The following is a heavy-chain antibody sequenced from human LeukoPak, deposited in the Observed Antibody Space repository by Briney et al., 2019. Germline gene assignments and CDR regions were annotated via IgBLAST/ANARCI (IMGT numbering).Heavy chain of an antibody. CDR3: ARDMSVPKGIAVAGARLPSYYYYMDV. V-gene: IGHV3-53*05. J-gene: IGHJ6*03. D-gene: IGHD6-19*01. Sequence: PGGSLTLSCAASGFTVSNKYMTWLRQAPGKGLEGFSLIYKDSRTYYADPVKGRCTIYRDNCKNTLYLQMGSLRAEDMAVYYCARDMSVPKGIAVAGARLPSYYYYMDVWGKGTTVTISS. CDR2: IYKDSRT. CDR1: GFTVSNKY.